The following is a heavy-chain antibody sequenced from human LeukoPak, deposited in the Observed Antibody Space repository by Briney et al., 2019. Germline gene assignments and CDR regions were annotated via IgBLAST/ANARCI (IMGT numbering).Heavy chain of an antibody. Sequence: GGALKISCKASGGTFSSHCISLVRQAPGQGLEWMGGIYPIFGTVNYAQKFQGRVTITADKSTSTAYMGLSNLRSEGTAVYLCARALFRFLEWSYRAYYYCNMDSWGERRTVTVSS. J-gene: IGHJ6*03. V-gene: IGHV1-69*06. CDR3: ARALFRFLEWSYRAYYYCNMDS. CDR2: IYPIFGTV. D-gene: IGHD3-3*01. CDR1: GGTFSSHC.